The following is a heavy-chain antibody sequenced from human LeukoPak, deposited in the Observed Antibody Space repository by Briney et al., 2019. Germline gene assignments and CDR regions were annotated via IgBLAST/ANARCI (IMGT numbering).Heavy chain of an antibody. CDR1: GFTFSDYY. D-gene: IGHD3-10*01. CDR3: AKLAKYFYGSETYYFFEH. V-gene: IGHV3-11*01. J-gene: IGHJ4*02. Sequence: GGSLRLSCAASGFTFSDYYMNWIRQAPGKGLEWVSHISSSANSIDYADSVKGRFTISRDNAKNSLYLQMNSLRAEDTAVYYCAKLAKYFYGSETYYFFEHWGQGTPVTASS. CDR2: ISSSANSI.